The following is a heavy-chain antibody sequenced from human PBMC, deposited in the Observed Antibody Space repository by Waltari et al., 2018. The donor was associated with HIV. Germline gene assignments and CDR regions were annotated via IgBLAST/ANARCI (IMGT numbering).Heavy chain of an antibody. D-gene: IGHD1-26*01. CDR3: ARAVVGATSPFDS. J-gene: IGHJ4*02. CDR2: IYSSGST. CDR1: GGSISSHY. V-gene: IGHV4-59*11. Sequence: QVQLQESGPGLVKLSETLSLTCTVSGGSISSHYWSWIRQPPGKGRAWIGYIYSSGSTNPSPSLKSRVPISVDTSTTKCSLKLSAVTAADTAVYYCARAVVGATSPFDSWGQGTLVTVSS.